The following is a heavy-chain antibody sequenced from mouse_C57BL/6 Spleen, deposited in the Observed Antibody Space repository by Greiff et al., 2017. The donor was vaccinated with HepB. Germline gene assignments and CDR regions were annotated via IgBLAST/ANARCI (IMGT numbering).Heavy chain of an antibody. V-gene: IGHV1-64*01. CDR3: ARGEIYYDYGFDY. J-gene: IGHJ2*01. CDR2: IHPNSGST. Sequence: VQLQQSGAELVKPGASVKLSCKASGYTFTSYWMHWVKQRPGQGLEWIGMIHPNSGSTNYNEKFKSKATLTVDKSSSTAYMQLSSLTSEDSAVYYCARGEIYYDYGFDYWGQGTTLTVSS. CDR1: GYTFTSYW. D-gene: IGHD2-4*01.